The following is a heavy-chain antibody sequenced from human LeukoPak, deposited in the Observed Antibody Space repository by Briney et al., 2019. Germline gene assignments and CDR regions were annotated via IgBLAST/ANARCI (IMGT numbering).Heavy chain of an antibody. D-gene: IGHD6-19*01. CDR3: AKSLRQWLVPNYFDY. CDR2: ISYDGSNK. CDR1: GFTFSSYA. Sequence: GRSLRLSCAASGFTFSSYAMHWVRQAPGKGLEWVAVISYDGSNKYYADSVKGRFTISRDNSKNTLYMEMNSLRAEDTAVYYCAKSLRQWLVPNYFDYWGQGTLVTVSS. V-gene: IGHV3-30-3*02. J-gene: IGHJ4*02.